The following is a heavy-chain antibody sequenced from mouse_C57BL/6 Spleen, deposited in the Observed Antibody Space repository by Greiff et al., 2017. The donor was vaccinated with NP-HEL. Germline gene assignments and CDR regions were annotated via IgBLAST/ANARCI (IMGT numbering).Heavy chain of an antibody. CDR3: ARGSAKGFDY. Sequence: EVKVEESGGGLVKPGGSLKLSCAASGFTFSDYGMHWVRQAPEKGLEWVAYISSGSSTIYYADTVKGRFTISIDNAKNTLFLQMTSLRSEDTAMYYCARGSAKGFDYWGQGTTLTVSS. V-gene: IGHV5-17*01. CDR2: ISSGSSTI. CDR1: GFTFSDYG. J-gene: IGHJ2*01.